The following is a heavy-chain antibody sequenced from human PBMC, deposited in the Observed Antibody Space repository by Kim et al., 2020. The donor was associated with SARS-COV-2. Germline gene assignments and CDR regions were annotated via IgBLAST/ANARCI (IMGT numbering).Heavy chain of an antibody. J-gene: IGHJ4*02. Sequence: SETLSLTCAVYGGSFSGYYWSWIRQPPGKGLEWIGEINHSGSTNYNPSLKSRVTISVDTSKNQFSLRLSSVTAADTAVYYCARGGGGSYPDYWGQGTLVT. CDR1: GGSFSGYY. V-gene: IGHV4-34*01. D-gene: IGHD1-26*01. CDR3: ARGGGGSYPDY. CDR2: INHSGST.